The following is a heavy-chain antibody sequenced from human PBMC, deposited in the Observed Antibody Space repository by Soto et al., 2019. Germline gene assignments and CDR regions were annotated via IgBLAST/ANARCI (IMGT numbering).Heavy chain of an antibody. Sequence: QLHLRESGPGLVKPSETLSLTCTVSGCSITSSSYYWGWIRQPPGKGLEWIGSIYYSGSTYYNPSLKSRVTLSVDTSKNQFSLKLSSVTAADTAVYYCATQEAGGRYVYTFEPWGQGTLVSVSS. V-gene: IGHV4-39*01. CDR1: GCSITSSSYY. CDR2: IYYSGST. D-gene: IGHD1-26*01. CDR3: ATQEAGGRYVYTFEP. J-gene: IGHJ5*02.